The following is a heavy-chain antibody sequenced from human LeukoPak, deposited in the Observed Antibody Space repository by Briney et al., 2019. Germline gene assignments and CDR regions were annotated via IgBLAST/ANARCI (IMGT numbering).Heavy chain of an antibody. Sequence: HSGGSLRLSCAASGFTFSSYGMHWVRQAPGKGLEWVAVISYDGSNKYYADSVKGRFTISRDNSKNTLCLQMNSLRAEDTAVYYCAKDRGASTGFDYWGQGTLVTVSS. V-gene: IGHV3-30*18. J-gene: IGHJ4*02. CDR2: ISYDGSNK. CDR3: AKDRGASTGFDY. D-gene: IGHD1-26*01. CDR1: GFTFSSYG.